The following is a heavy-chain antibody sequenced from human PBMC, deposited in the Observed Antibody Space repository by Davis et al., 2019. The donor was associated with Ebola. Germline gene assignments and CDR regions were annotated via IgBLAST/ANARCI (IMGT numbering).Heavy chain of an antibody. CDR2: ISAYNGNT. V-gene: IGHV1-18*01. Sequence: AASVKVSCKASGYTFTSYGISWVRQAPGQGLEWMGWISAYNGNTNYAQKLQGRVTMTTDTSTSTAYMELRSLRSDDTAVYYCAREVAAAAPKPYYFDYWGQGTLVTVSS. CDR1: GYTFTSYG. J-gene: IGHJ4*02. D-gene: IGHD6-13*01. CDR3: AREVAAAAPKPYYFDY.